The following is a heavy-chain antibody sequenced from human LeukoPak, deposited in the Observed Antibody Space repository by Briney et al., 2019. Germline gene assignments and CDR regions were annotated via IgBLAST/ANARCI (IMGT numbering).Heavy chain of an antibody. J-gene: IGHJ6*03. CDR2: INTDGSST. V-gene: IGHV3-74*01. CDR3: ARERWDGDTQSWCMDV. CDR1: GFTFSSYW. D-gene: IGHD4-17*01. Sequence: GSLRLSCAASGFTFSSYWMHWVRQVPEKGLVWVSRINTDGSSTNYADSVKGRCAVSRDNAKNTLYLQMNSLRVEDTAVYYCARERWDGDTQSWCMDVWGKGTTVTIPS.